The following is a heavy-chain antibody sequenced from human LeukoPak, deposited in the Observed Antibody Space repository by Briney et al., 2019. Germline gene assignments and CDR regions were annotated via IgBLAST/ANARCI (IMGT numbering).Heavy chain of an antibody. CDR3: ARGFNSSDFPNYYYGMDV. CDR2: IIPIFGTA. CDR1: GGTFSSYA. J-gene: IGHJ6*02. D-gene: IGHD6-25*01. V-gene: IGHV1-69*13. Sequence: SVKVSCKASGGTFSSYATSWVRQAPGQGLEWMGGIIPIFGTANYAQKFQGRVTITADESTSTAYMELSSLRSEDTAVYYCARGFNSSDFPNYYYGMDVWGQGTTVTVSS.